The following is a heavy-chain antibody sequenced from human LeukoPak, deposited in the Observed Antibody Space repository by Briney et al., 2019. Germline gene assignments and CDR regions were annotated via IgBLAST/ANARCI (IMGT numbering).Heavy chain of an antibody. D-gene: IGHD6-6*01. CDR2: ISWNSGSI. CDR1: GFTFDDYA. Sequence: QPGRSLRLSCAASGFTFDDYAMHWVRQAPGKGLEWVSGISWNSGSIGYADSVKGRFTISRDNAKNSLYLQMNSLRAEDAALYYCAKDRGSSSYYYYGMDVWGQGTTVTVSS. V-gene: IGHV3-9*01. CDR3: AKDRGSSSYYYYGMDV. J-gene: IGHJ6*02.